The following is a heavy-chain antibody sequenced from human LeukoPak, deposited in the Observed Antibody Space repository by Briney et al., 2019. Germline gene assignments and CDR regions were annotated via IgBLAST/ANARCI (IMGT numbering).Heavy chain of an antibody. V-gene: IGHV1-8*01. D-gene: IGHD6-13*01. J-gene: IGHJ6*03. Sequence: GASVKVSCKASGYTFTSYDINWVHQATGQGLEWMGWMNPNSGNTGYAQKFQGRVTMTRDTSISTVYMELSGLRSEDTAVYYCARAASWSPIGDSYYYMDVWGKGTTVAISS. CDR2: MNPNSGNT. CDR1: GYTFTSYD. CDR3: ARAASWSPIGDSYYYMDV.